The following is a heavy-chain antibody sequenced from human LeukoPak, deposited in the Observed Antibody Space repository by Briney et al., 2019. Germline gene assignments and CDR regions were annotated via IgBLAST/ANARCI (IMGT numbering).Heavy chain of an antibody. CDR1: GDSINSLDL. CDR3: ARDLRGYSYGYVE. Sequence: SETLSLTCTVSGDSINSLDLWSWVRQPPGKGLEWIGEMYLSGTTHSNPSVKSRVTISIDKSKNQFFLNLSSMTAADTAVYYCARDLRGYSYGYVEWGQGTLVTVSS. J-gene: IGHJ4*02. CDR2: MYLSGTT. D-gene: IGHD5-18*01. V-gene: IGHV4-4*02.